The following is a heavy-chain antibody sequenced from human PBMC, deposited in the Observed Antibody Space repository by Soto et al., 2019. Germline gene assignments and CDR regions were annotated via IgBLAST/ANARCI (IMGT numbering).Heavy chain of an antibody. CDR3: AREDIVATITWYYYHYYMDV. Sequence: PSQTLSLTCAISGDSVSSNSAAWNWIRQSPSRGLEWLGRTYYRSKWYNDYAVSVKSRITINPDTSKNQFSLQLNSVTPEDTAVYYCAREDIVATITWYYYHYYMDVWGKGTTVTVSS. J-gene: IGHJ6*03. D-gene: IGHD5-12*01. CDR1: GDSVSSNSAA. V-gene: IGHV6-1*01. CDR2: TYYRSKWYN.